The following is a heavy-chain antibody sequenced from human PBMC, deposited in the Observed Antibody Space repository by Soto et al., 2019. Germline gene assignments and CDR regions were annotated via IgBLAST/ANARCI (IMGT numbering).Heavy chain of an antibody. CDR2: IIPIFGTT. CDR1: GGTFSSYA. J-gene: IGHJ4*02. Sequence: QVQLVQSGAEVKKPGSSVKVSCKASGGTFSSYAISWVRQAPGLGLEWMGGIIPIFGTTNYAEKFQGRVTITADESTSTAYMELSSLRSEDTAVYYCERYIGADCSSTSFYTDPGDYWGQGTLIPVSS. V-gene: IGHV1-69*01. CDR3: ERYIGADCSSTSFYTDPGDY. D-gene: IGHD2-2*02.